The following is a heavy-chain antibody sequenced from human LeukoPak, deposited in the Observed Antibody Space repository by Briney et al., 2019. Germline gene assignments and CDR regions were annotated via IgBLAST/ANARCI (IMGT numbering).Heavy chain of an antibody. CDR3: ARDSGFNAFDI. D-gene: IGHD5-12*01. CDR1: GVTFSTSW. CDR2: INPDGSTI. J-gene: IGHJ3*02. Sequence: GGSLRLSCAASGVTFSTSWMTWVRQAPGQGLDWLGNINPDGSTINYVDSVKGRFTFSRDNAKNSLYLQMNSLRAEDTAVFYCARDSGFNAFDIWGQGTMVAVSS. V-gene: IGHV3-7*01.